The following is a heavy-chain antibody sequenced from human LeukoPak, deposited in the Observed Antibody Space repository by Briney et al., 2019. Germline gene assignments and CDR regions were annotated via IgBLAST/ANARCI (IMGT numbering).Heavy chain of an antibody. CDR1: GFSLTSYA. D-gene: IGHD3-22*01. J-gene: IGHJ4*02. CDR3: AKAPFNYYDSSGYYFDY. Sequence: PGGSLRLSCAASGFSLTSYAMSWVRQAPGKGLEWVSAISGSGGSTYYADSVKGRFTISRDNSKNTLYLQMNSLRAEDTAVYYCAKAPFNYYDSSGYYFDYWGQGTLVTVSS. V-gene: IGHV3-23*01. CDR2: ISGSGGST.